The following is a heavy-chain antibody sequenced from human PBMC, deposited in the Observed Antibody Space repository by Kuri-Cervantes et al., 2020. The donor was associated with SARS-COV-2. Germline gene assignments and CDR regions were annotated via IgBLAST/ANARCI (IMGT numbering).Heavy chain of an antibody. Sequence: ASVKVSCKVSGYTLTALSMNWVRQAPGKGLEWMGGFDPEDGETNYAQKFQGRVTMTEDTSTDTAYMELSSLRSEDTAVYYCATAPAVVPPAPWFDLWGQGTLVTVSS. V-gene: IGHV1-24*01. D-gene: IGHD2-2*01. CDR3: ATAPAVVPPAPWFDL. CDR2: FDPEDGET. J-gene: IGHJ5*02. CDR1: GYTLTALS.